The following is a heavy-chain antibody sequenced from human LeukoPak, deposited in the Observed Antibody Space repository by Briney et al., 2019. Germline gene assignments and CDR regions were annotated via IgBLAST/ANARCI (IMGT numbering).Heavy chain of an antibody. V-gene: IGHV1-2*02. CDR1: GYTFTGYY. CDR3: ARETMVYYDSSGYSFQH. D-gene: IGHD3-22*01. Sequence: GASVKVSCKASGYTFTGYYMHWVRQAPGQGLEWTGWINPNSGGTNYAQKFRGRVTMTRDTSISTAYMELSRLRSDDTAVYYCARETMVYYDSSGYSFQHWGQGTLVTVSS. CDR2: INPNSGGT. J-gene: IGHJ1*01.